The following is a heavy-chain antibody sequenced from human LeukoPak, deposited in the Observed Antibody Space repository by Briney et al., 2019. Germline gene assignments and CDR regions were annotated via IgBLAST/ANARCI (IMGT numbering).Heavy chain of an antibody. CDR1: GGSISSSSYY. V-gene: IGHV4-39*02. CDR3: ARDGYLCVRGCTSLNWFDP. J-gene: IGHJ5*02. D-gene: IGHD2-2*01. CDR2: IYYSGST. Sequence: SETLSLTCTVSGGSISSSSYYWGWIRQPPGKGLEWIGSIYYSGSTYYNPSLKSRVTISVDTSKNQFSLKLSSVTAADTAVYYCARDGYLCVRGCTSLNWFDPWGQGTLVTVSS.